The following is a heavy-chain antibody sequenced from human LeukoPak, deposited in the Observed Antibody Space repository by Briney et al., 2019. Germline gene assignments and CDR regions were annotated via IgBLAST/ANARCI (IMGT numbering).Heavy chain of an antibody. Sequence: SVKVSCKASGGTFSSYAINWVRQAPGQGLEWMGRINPIFATTNYPQKFQARVTITTDESTNTAYMELSSLRSEDTAMYYCARESRYCIGDSCYPNAFDVWGQGTMVTISS. CDR3: ARESRYCIGDSCYPNAFDV. CDR2: INPIFATT. CDR1: GGTFSSYA. J-gene: IGHJ3*01. D-gene: IGHD2-15*01. V-gene: IGHV1-69*05.